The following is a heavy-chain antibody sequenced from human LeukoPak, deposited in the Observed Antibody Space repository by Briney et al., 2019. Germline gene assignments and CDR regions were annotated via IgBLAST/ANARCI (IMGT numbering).Heavy chain of an antibody. J-gene: IGHJ6*03. CDR3: ARELLNTLPLSYSMDV. Sequence: GGSLRLSCAASGFNFDKNNMNWVRQAPGKGLEWISYISLSGSPIYYADSVKGRFTISRDNAKNSLYLQMNSLRAEDTAVYYCARELLNTLPLSYSMDVWGKGATVIVSS. V-gene: IGHV3-48*04. CDR1: GFNFDKNN. D-gene: IGHD4/OR15-4a*01. CDR2: ISLSGSPI.